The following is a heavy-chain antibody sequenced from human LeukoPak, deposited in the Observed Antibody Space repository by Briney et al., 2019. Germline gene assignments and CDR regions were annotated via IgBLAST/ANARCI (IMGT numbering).Heavy chain of an antibody. J-gene: IGHJ4*02. Sequence: RSLTLSCAASGFTFNIYPMHWVRQAPGKGLEWVAVISHDESNKYYADSVRGRFTISRDNSKSTLYLQMNSLTTEDTAVYYCARAHSSTWSSYSDSWGQGTLVTVSS. CDR1: GFTFNIYP. D-gene: IGHD6-13*01. CDR2: ISHDESNK. V-gene: IGHV3-30-3*01. CDR3: ARAHSSTWSSYSDS.